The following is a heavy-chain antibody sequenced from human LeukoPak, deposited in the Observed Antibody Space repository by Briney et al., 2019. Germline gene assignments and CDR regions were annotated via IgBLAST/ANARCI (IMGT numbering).Heavy chain of an antibody. D-gene: IGHD6-6*01. J-gene: IGHJ4*02. Sequence: SETLSLTCAVYGGSFSGYYWSWIRQPPGKGLEWIGEINHSGSTNYNPSHKSRVTISVDTSKNQFSLKLSSVTAADTAVYYCTIAAPLGYFDYWGQGTLVTVSS. V-gene: IGHV4-34*01. CDR3: TIAAPLGYFDY. CDR1: GGSFSGYY. CDR2: INHSGST.